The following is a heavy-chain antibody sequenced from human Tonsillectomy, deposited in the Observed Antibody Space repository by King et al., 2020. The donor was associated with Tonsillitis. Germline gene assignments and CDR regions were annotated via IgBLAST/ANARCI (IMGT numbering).Heavy chain of an antibody. V-gene: IGHV3-64D*06. CDR3: VLLGELSA. CDR1: GFTFSSYS. Sequence: VQLVESGGGLVQPGGSLRLSCSPSGFTFSSYSMHWVRQAPGKGLEFVSAISSNGGSTYYADSVKDRITISRDNSKNTLYLQMSSLTAEDTAVYYCVLLGELSAWRQGPLVTVSS. D-gene: IGHD3-16*02. J-gene: IGHJ5*02. CDR2: ISSNGGST.